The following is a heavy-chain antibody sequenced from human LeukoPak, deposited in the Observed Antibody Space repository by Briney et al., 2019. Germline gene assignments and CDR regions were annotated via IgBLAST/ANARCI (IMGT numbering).Heavy chain of an antibody. J-gene: IGHJ4*02. CDR2: ISSTSSSI. V-gene: IGHV3-21*01. CDR1: GFTFSSYT. D-gene: IGHD2-15*01. CDR3: ARALYCSGGSCYSFDY. Sequence: PGGSLRLSCAASGFTFSSYTMNWVRQTPGKGLEWVSSISSTSSSIFYADSMKGRFTISRDNAKNSLYLQMNSLRAEDTAVYYCARALYCSGGSCYSFDYWGQGTLVTVSS.